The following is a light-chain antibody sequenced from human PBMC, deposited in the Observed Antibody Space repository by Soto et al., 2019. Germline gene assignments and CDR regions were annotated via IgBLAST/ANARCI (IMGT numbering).Light chain of an antibody. CDR2: AAS. J-gene: IGKJ1*01. Sequence: DIQMTQSPSSLSASVGDRVTITCRASQSISSYLNWYQQKPGKAPKLLIYAASSLQSGVPSRFSGSVSGTDFTLTISRLQPEYFATYYCQQRYSTPWTFGQGTNVEIK. CDR3: QQRYSTPWT. V-gene: IGKV1-39*01. CDR1: QSISSY.